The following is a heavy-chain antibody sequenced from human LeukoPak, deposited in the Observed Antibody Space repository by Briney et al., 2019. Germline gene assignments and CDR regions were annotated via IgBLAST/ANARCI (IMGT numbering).Heavy chain of an antibody. CDR2: IGSSSSYI. D-gene: IGHD3-10*01. CDR3: ARDGWFGEFDY. Sequence: GSLRLSCAASGFTFSSYSMNWVRQAPGKGLEWVSSIGSSSSYIYYADSVKGRFTISRDNAKNSLYLQMNSLRAEDTAVYYCARDGWFGEFDYWGQGTLVTVSS. V-gene: IGHV3-21*01. CDR1: GFTFSSYS. J-gene: IGHJ4*02.